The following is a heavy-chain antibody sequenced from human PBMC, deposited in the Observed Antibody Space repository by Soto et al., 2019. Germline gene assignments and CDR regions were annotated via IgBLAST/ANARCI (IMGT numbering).Heavy chain of an antibody. CDR3: AIVLRSMDTGMVSEFDK. Sequence: GGSLRLSCAASGFTFSSYAMSWARQAPGKGLEWVSAISGSGGSTYYADSVKGRFTISRDNSKNTLYLQMNSLRAEDTFVYYCAIVLRSMDTGMVSEFDKWGQETLVRASS. CDR2: ISGSGGST. J-gene: IGHJ4*02. D-gene: IGHD5-18*01. CDR1: GFTFSSYA. V-gene: IGHV3-23*01.